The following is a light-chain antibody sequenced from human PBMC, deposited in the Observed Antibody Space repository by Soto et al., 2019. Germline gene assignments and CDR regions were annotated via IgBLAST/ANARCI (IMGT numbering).Light chain of an antibody. J-gene: IGLJ2*01. Sequence: QSALTQPPSASGSPGQSVTISCTGTSSDVGAYKYVSWYQQHPGKAPKLMIYEVSKRPSGVPDRFSGSKSGNTASLTVSGLQAEDEADYYCSSYAGSNNFVLFGGGTKVTVL. CDR1: SSDVGAYKY. CDR2: EVS. CDR3: SSYAGSNNFVL. V-gene: IGLV2-8*01.